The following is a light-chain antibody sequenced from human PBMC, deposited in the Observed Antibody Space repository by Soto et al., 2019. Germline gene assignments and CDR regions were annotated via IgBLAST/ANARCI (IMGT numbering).Light chain of an antibody. Sequence: EIVLTQSPATLSVSPGESASLSCRASQNINRNLAWYQQRPGQAPRLLILRASTRASGIPARFSGSGSGTAFTLTVSGLESEDFAVYYCKQYEESPPYSFGQGTKVEIK. CDR2: RAS. CDR1: QNINRN. V-gene: IGKV3-15*01. J-gene: IGKJ2*01. CDR3: KQYEESPPYS.